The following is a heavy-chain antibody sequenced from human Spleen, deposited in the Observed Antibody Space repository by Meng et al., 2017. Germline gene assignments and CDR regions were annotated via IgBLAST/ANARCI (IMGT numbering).Heavy chain of an antibody. D-gene: IGHD5-24*01. Sequence: GGPLRPSCAASGFTVSSHSMSRARQAPGKGLEWVSIIHGGASTYYAESVKGRFTISRDNSKNTLFLQMTSLRAEDTALYYCATPQFLLPFYGMDVWGQGTTVTVSS. CDR2: IHGGAST. V-gene: IGHV3-66*02. CDR3: ATPQFLLPFYGMDV. CDR1: GFTVSSHS. J-gene: IGHJ6*02.